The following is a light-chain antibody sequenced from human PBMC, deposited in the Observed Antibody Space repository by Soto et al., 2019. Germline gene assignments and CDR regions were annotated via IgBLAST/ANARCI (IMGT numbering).Light chain of an antibody. Sequence: EIVLTQSPSNMSLSPGERATLSCRASQNIGNFLAWYQHKPCQAPRLLIYDASKRATGIPARFSGSVSGTDFTLTISSLEPADFAVYYCQQRTTWPPLFAFGPGTRVDIK. CDR1: QNIGNF. CDR2: DAS. V-gene: IGKV3-11*01. J-gene: IGKJ3*01. CDR3: QQRTTWPPLFA.